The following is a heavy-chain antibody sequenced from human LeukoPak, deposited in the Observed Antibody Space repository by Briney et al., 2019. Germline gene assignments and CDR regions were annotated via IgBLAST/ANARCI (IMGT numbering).Heavy chain of an antibody. V-gene: IGHV3-30*18. J-gene: IGHJ6*02. CDR2: ISYDGSNQ. CDR3: AKARYCTSTSCYRLTYYYYYGMDV. Sequence: PGGSLRLSCAASGFTFSSYGMHWVRQAPGKGLEWVAVISYDGSNQHYADSVKGRFTISRGNSKNTLYLQMDSLRAEDTAVYYCAKARYCTSTSCYRLTYYYYYGMDVWGQGTTVAVSS. CDR1: GFTFSSYG. D-gene: IGHD2-2*01.